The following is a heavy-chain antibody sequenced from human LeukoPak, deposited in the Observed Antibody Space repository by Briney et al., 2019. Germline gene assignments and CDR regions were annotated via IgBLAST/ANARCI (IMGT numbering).Heavy chain of an antibody. CDR3: ARLKAWNSSWYYFDY. V-gene: IGHV4-59*08. Sequence: SETLSLTCTVSGGSISSYYWSWIRQPPGKGLEWIGYIYYSGSTYYNPSLKSRVTISVDTSKNQFSLKLSSVTAADTAVFHCARLKAWNSSWYYFDYWGQGTLVTVSS. J-gene: IGHJ4*02. CDR2: IYYSGST. D-gene: IGHD6-13*01. CDR1: GGSISSYY.